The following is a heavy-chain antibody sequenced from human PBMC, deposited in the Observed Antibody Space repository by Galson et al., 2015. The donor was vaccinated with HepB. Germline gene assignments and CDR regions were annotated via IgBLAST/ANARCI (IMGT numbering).Heavy chain of an antibody. D-gene: IGHD6-13*01. V-gene: IGHV1-3*01. CDR1: GYTFTSYA. CDR3: ASSSSSPKYYYYYGMDV. CDR2: INAGNGNT. Sequence: SVKVSCKASGYTFTSYAMHWVRQAPGQRLEWMGWINAGNGNTKYSQKFQGRVTITRDTSASTAYMELSSLRSEDTAVYYCASSSSSPKYYYYYGMDVWGQGTTVTVSS. J-gene: IGHJ6*02.